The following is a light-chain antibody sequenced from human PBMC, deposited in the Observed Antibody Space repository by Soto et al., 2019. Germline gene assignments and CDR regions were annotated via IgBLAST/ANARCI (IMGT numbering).Light chain of an antibody. CDR3: MQGTHWPWT. Sequence: EVVMTQSPLSLPVTLGQPASISCRSTQSLVHSDGDTYLSWLHQRPGQSPRRLIYKVSNRASGVPDRFSGSGSGTDFTLKISRVEAGDVGVYYCMQGTHWPWTFGHGTKVEIK. CDR2: KVS. CDR1: QSLVHSDGDTY. J-gene: IGKJ1*01. V-gene: IGKV2-30*02.